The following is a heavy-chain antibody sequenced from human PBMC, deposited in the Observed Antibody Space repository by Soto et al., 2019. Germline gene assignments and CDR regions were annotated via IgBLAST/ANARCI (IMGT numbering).Heavy chain of an antibody. V-gene: IGHV1-2*04. CDR2: INPNSGGT. Sequence: ASVKVSCKASGYTFTGYYMHWVRQAPGQGLEWMGWINPNSGGTNYAQKFQGWVTMTRDTSISTAYMELSRLRSDDAAVYYCARIAAAGLRPYDYWGQGTLVTVSS. D-gene: IGHD6-13*01. CDR3: ARIAAAGLRPYDY. J-gene: IGHJ4*02. CDR1: GYTFTGYY.